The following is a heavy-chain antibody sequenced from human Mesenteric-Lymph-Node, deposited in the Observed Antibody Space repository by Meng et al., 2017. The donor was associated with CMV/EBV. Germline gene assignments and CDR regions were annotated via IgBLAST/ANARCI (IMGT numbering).Heavy chain of an antibody. CDR1: GGSISSSSYY. D-gene: IGHD6-13*01. V-gene: IGHV4-39*07. Sequence: GSLRLSCTVSGGSISSSSYYWGWIRQPPGKGLEWIGSIYYSGSTYYNPSLKSRVTISVDTSKNQFSLKLSSVTAADTAVYYCARGYSSSWPAGGVDYWGQGTLVTVSS. J-gene: IGHJ4*02. CDR3: ARGYSSSWPAGGVDY. CDR2: IYYSGST.